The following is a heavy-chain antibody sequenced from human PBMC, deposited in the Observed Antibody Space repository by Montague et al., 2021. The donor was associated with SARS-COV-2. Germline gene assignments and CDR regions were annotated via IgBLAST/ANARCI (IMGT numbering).Heavy chain of an antibody. D-gene: IGHD1-20*01. Sequence: SETLSLTCSVSGGSISSYYWSWIRQSPGKGLEWIGYIFHSGITDYNPSLKCRVTISVAMSKNQFSLPLNSVTAADSAVYYCARTEYNWNNWFDPWGQGTLVTVPS. V-gene: IGHV4-59*13. CDR1: GGSISSYY. CDR3: ARTEYNWNNWFDP. J-gene: IGHJ5*02. CDR2: IFHSGIT.